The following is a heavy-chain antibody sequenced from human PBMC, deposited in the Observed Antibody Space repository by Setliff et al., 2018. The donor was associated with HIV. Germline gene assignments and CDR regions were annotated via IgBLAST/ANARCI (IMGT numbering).Heavy chain of an antibody. CDR3: ARHLAGDLDY. CDR2: INHSGST. J-gene: IGHJ4*02. Sequence: SETLSLTCAVYGGSFSGYYWSWIRQPPGKGLEWIGEINHSGSTNYNPSLKSRVTISVDTSKNQFSLELSSVTATDTATYYCARHLAGDLDYWGQGTLVTVS. D-gene: IGHD7-27*01. V-gene: IGHV4-34*01. CDR1: GGSFSGYY.